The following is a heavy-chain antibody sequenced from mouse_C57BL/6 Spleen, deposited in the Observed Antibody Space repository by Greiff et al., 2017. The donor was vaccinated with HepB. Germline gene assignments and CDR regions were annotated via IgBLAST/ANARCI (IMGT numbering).Heavy chain of an antibody. J-gene: IGHJ2*01. Sequence: VQLQQSGPELVKPGASVKISCKASGYAFSSSWMNWVKQRPGKGLEWIGRIYPGDGDTNYNGKFKGKATLTADKSSSTAYMQLSSLTSEDSAVYICARSEGSSFFDYWGQGTTLTVSS. V-gene: IGHV1-82*01. CDR3: ARSEGSSFFDY. CDR1: GYAFSSSW. CDR2: IYPGDGDT. D-gene: IGHD1-1*01.